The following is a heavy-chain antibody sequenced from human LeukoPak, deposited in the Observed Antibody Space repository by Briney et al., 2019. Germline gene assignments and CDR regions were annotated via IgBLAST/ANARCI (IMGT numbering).Heavy chain of an antibody. J-gene: IGHJ4*02. V-gene: IGHV3-23*01. CDR3: AKVISSYSGYDSY. CDR2: ISNGGHHT. D-gene: IGHD5-12*01. Sequence: GGSLRLSCAAPGISFNNYGMSWVRQAPGKGLEWVSSISNGGHHTYYADSVRGRFTISRDNSKNTLYLQMDSLSAADTAVYYCAKVISSYSGYDSYWGQGTLVTVSS. CDR1: GISFNNYG.